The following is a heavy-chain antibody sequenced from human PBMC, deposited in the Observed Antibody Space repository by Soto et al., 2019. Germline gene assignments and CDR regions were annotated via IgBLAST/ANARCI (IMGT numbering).Heavy chain of an antibody. Sequence: SETLSLTCTVSGGSISSSSYYWGRIRQPPGKGLEWIGSIYYSGSTYYNPSLKSRVTISVDTSKNQFSLKLSSVTAADTAVYYCARVRLGPRWYPYYFDYWGQGTLVTVSS. CDR3: ARVRLGPRWYPYYFDY. J-gene: IGHJ4*02. D-gene: IGHD2-15*01. V-gene: IGHV4-39*01. CDR1: GGSISSSSYY. CDR2: IYYSGST.